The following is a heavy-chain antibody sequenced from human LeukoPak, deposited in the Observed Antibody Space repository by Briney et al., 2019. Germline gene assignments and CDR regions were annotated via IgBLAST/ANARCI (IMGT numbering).Heavy chain of an antibody. V-gene: IGHV4-39*01. J-gene: IGHJ4*02. Sequence: SETLSLTCTVSGGSISSSSYYWGWIRQPPGTGLEWIGSIYYSGSTYYNPSLKSRVTISVDTSKNQFSLKLSSVTAADTAVYYCARHYYDSSGYYPADFDYWGQGTLVTVSS. CDR1: GGSISSSSYY. D-gene: IGHD3-22*01. CDR2: IYYSGST. CDR3: ARHYYDSSGYYPADFDY.